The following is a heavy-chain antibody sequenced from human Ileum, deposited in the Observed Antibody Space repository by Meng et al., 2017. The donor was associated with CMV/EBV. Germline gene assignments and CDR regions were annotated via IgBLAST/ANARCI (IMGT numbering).Heavy chain of an antibody. D-gene: IGHD3-10*01. CDR3: AKNYYYGSGSYYTT. V-gene: IGHV3-23*01. J-gene: IGHJ4*02. Sequence: GGSLRLSCAASGFTFINYAMSWVRQAPGKGMEWVPVISRSGGSTYYADSVKGRFTISRDNSKNTLYLQMNSLRAEDTAIYYCAKNYYYGSGSYYTTWGQGTLVTVSS. CDR2: ISRSGGST. CDR1: GFTFINYA.